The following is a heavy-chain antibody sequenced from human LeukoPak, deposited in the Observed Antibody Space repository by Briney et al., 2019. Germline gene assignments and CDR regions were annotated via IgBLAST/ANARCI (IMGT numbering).Heavy chain of an antibody. Sequence: SETLSLTCTVSGGSIGSYYWSWIRQPAGKGLEWIGRVYNSGSTNYNPSLKSRVTMSVDTSRNQFSLRLNSATAADTAVYFCARSPSTYYYYYMDVWGKGTTVTVSS. D-gene: IGHD2/OR15-2a*01. V-gene: IGHV4-4*07. CDR2: VYNSGST. J-gene: IGHJ6*03. CDR3: ARSPSTYYYYYMDV. CDR1: GGSIGSYY.